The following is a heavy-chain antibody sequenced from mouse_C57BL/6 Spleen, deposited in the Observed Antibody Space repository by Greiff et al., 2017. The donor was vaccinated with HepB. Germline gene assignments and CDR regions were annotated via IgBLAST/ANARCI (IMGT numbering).Heavy chain of an antibody. D-gene: IGHD2-2*01. J-gene: IGHJ2*01. CDR2: IYPRSGNT. CDR1: GYTFTSYG. CDR3: ARGMVTTRYFDY. V-gene: IGHV1-81*01. Sequence: QVHVKQSGAELARPGASVKLSCKASGYTFTSYGISWVKQRTGQGLEWIGEIYPRSGNTYYNDKFKGKATLTADKSSSTAYMELRSLTSEDSAVYFCARGMVTTRYFDYWGQGTTLTVSS.